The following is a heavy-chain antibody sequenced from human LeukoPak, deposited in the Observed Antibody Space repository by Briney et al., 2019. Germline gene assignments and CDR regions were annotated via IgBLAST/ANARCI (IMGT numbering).Heavy chain of an antibody. Sequence: PGGSLRLSCAASGFTFSDHYMSWIRQAPGKGLEWVSYISSSGSTIYYADSVKGRFTISRDNAKNSLYLQMNSLRAEDTAVYYCARWWEAAAGKGFDLWGQGTLVTVSS. J-gene: IGHJ5*02. CDR2: ISSSGSTI. V-gene: IGHV3-11*04. D-gene: IGHD6-13*01. CDR1: GFTFSDHY. CDR3: ARWWEAAAGKGFDL.